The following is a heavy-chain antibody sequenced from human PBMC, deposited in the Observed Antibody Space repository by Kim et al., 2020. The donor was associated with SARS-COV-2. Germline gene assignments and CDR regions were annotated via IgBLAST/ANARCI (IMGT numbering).Heavy chain of an antibody. D-gene: IGHD3-22*01. Sequence: SETLSLTCTVSGGSISSGGYYWSWIRQHPGKGLEWIGYIYYSGSTYYNPSLKSRVTISVDTSKNQFSLKLSSVTVADTAVYYCARSRKLRDYYDSSGYYLDYWGQGTLVTVSS. J-gene: IGHJ4*02. CDR1: GGSISSGGYY. CDR3: ARSRKLRDYYDSSGYYLDY. V-gene: IGHV4-31*03. CDR2: IYYSGST.